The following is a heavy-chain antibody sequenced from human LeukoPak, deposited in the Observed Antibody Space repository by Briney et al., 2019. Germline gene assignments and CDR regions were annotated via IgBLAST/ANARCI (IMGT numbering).Heavy chain of an antibody. CDR2: IRYDGSNK. CDR3: AKDRARGDSSGYYLKREYYFDY. D-gene: IGHD3-22*01. CDR1: GFTFSGSA. J-gene: IGHJ4*02. V-gene: IGHV3-30*02. Sequence: GGSLRLSCAPAGFTFSGSAMHWVRQAPGKGLGWVAFIRYDGSNKYYADSVKGRFTISRDNSKNTLYVTMNSLRAEDTAVYYCAKDRARGDSSGYYLKREYYFDYWGQGTLVTVSS.